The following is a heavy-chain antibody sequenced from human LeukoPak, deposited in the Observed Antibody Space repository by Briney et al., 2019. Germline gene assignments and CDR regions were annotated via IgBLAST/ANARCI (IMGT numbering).Heavy chain of an antibody. D-gene: IGHD1-20*01. CDR1: GDSISSGGYS. CDR2: IYHSGST. CDR3: ARGNWNDLCLDY. V-gene: IGHV4-30-2*01. Sequence: SETLSLTCAVSGDSISSGGYSWSWIRQPPGKGLEWIGYIYHSGSTYYNPSLKSRVTISVDRSKNQFSLKLSSVTAADTAVYYCARGNWNDLCLDYWGQGTLVTVSS. J-gene: IGHJ4*02.